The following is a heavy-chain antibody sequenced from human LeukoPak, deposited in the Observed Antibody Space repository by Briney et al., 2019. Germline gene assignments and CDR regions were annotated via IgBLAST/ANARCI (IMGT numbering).Heavy chain of an antibody. CDR2: INHSGST. Sequence: PSETLSLTCAVYGGSFSGYYWSWIRQPPGKGLEWIGEINHSGSTNYNPSLKSRVTISVDTSKNQFSLELSSVTAADTAVYYCARGRIAVAGKTFDYWGQGTLVTVSS. D-gene: IGHD6-19*01. V-gene: IGHV4-34*01. J-gene: IGHJ4*02. CDR3: ARGRIAVAGKTFDY. CDR1: GGSFSGYY.